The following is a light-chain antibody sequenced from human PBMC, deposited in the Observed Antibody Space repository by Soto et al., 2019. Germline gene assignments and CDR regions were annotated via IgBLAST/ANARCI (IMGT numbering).Light chain of an antibody. CDR1: RDVSSGL. Sequence: VLTQSPATLSLSPGERATLSCRSSRDVSSGLLAWYQQKPGQAPRLLIYGATSRATVIPDRFTGIGSGTESTLTNSSLEPEDFALYHCQQYGSASITFGQGTRLEIK. CDR3: QQYGSASIT. V-gene: IGKV3-20*01. J-gene: IGKJ5*01. CDR2: GAT.